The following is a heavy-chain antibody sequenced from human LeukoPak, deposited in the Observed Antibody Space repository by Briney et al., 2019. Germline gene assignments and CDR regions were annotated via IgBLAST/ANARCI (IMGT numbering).Heavy chain of an antibody. Sequence: ASGKVSCKTSGYTFGNYGISWLRQAPGQGIERLGCISYNGNTNYTQKLQGRVTTTTDRSSTVHMELRNLRYDDTAVYYCARARRECYFWYGVHWGQGTLVTVPS. J-gene: IGHJ4*02. D-gene: IGHD2-15*01. V-gene: IGHV1-18*01. CDR1: GYTFGNYG. CDR2: ISYNGNT. CDR3: ARARRECYFWYGVH.